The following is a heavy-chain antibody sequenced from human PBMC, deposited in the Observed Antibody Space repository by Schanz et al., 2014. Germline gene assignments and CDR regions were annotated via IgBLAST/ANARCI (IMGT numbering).Heavy chain of an antibody. CDR3: ARIIDGDYLY. CDR1: GYTFTAYY. D-gene: IGHD4-17*01. CDR2: INPNSGGT. Sequence: QVQLVQSGAEVKKPGASVKVSCKASGYTFTAYYMHWVRQAPGQGLEWMGRINPNSGGTDYAQKFQGRVTMTRDTSIRTAYMELRRLRSDDTAVYFCARIIDGDYLYWGQGTLVTVSS. V-gene: IGHV1-2*06. J-gene: IGHJ4*02.